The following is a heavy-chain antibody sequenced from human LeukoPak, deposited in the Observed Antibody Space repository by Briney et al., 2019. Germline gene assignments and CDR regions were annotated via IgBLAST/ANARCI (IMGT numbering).Heavy chain of an antibody. V-gene: IGHV4-30-4*01. CDR2: IYYSGST. D-gene: IGHD3-22*01. CDR3: ARGDNDTVFDY. Sequence: SETLSLTCTVSGGSISSGDYYWSWIRQPPGKGLEWIGYIYYSGSTYYNPSLKSRVTISVDTSKNQFSLKLSSVTAADTAVVYCARGDNDTVFDYWGQGTLATVSS. J-gene: IGHJ4*02. CDR1: GGSISSGDYY.